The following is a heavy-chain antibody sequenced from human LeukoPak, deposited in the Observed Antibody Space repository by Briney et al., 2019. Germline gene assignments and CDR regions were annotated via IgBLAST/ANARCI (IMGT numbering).Heavy chain of an antibody. CDR3: ARHTLVGARNAFDI. CDR1: GGSFSGYY. Sequence: SETLSLTCAVYGGSFSGYYWSWIRQPPGKGLEWIGEINHSGSTNYNPSLKSRVTTSVDTSKNQFSLKLSSVTAADTAVYYCARHTLVGARNAFDIWGQGTMVTVSS. J-gene: IGHJ3*02. V-gene: IGHV4-34*01. CDR2: INHSGST. D-gene: IGHD1-26*01.